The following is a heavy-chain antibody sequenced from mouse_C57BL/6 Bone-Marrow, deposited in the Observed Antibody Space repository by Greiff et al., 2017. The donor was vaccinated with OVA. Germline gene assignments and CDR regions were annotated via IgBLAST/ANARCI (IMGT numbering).Heavy chain of an antibody. CDR1: GYTFTSYW. V-gene: IGHV1-64*01. Sequence: QVQLQQSGAELVKPGASVKLSCKASGYTFTSYWMHWVKQRPGQGLEWIGMIHPNSGSTNYNEKFKSKATLTVDKSSSTAYMQLSSLTSEDSAVYYCARCDGYYAMDYWGQGTSVTVSS. CDR3: ARCDGYYAMDY. J-gene: IGHJ4*01. CDR2: IHPNSGST. D-gene: IGHD2-3*01.